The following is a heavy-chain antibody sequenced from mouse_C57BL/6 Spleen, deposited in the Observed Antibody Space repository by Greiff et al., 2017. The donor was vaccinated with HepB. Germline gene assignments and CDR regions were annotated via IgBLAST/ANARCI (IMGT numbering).Heavy chain of an antibody. V-gene: IGHV1-55*01. J-gene: IGHJ3*01. Sequence: QVQLQQPGAELVKPGASVKMSCKASGYTFTSYWITWVKQRPGQGLEWIGDIYPGSGSTNYNEKFKSKATLTVDTSSSTAYMQLSSLTSEDSAVYYCAFYSGSSGALPYWGQGTLVTVSA. CDR1: GYTFTSYW. CDR2: IYPGSGST. D-gene: IGHD1-1*01. CDR3: AFYSGSSGALPY.